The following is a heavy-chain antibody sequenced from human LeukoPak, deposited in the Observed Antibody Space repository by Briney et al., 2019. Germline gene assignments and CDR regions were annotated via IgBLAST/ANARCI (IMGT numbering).Heavy chain of an antibody. CDR3: VRDLGIAAAGAFDY. CDR1: GFTVSSNY. CDR2: IYSGGST. V-gene: IGHV3-66*02. Sequence: GGSLRLSCAASGFTVSSNYMSWVRQAPGKGLEWVSVIYSGGSTYYADSVKGRFTISRDNSKNTLYLQMNSLRAEDTAVYYRVRDLGIAAAGAFDYWGQGTLVTVSS. J-gene: IGHJ4*02. D-gene: IGHD6-13*01.